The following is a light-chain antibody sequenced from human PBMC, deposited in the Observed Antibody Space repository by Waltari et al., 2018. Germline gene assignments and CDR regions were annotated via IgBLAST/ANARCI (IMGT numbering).Light chain of an antibody. J-gene: IGKJ3*01. CDR1: QSVGTN. CDR3: HQYNNWPPFT. CDR2: GAS. V-gene: IGKV3-15*01. Sequence: ETVMTQSPTTLSVSPGEGVTHSCRASQSVGTNLAWHQHKPGQAPRLLIYGASTRAAGIPVRFSGSGSGTEFTLTISGLQSEDFAVYYCHQYNNWPPFTFGPGTKVDI.